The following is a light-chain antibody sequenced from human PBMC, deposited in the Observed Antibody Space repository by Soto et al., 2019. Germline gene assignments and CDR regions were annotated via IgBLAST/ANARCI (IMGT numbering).Light chain of an antibody. CDR1: NIGSKS. Sequence: SSVLTQPPSVSVAPGQTASITCGGTNIGSKSVHWYQQKPGQAPVLVVYDDSGRPSGIPERVSGSNSGNTATLTISRVEVGDEADYYCQVWDSSSDHLVIFGGGTKLTVL. CDR2: DDS. J-gene: IGLJ2*01. V-gene: IGLV3-21*02. CDR3: QVWDSSSDHLVI.